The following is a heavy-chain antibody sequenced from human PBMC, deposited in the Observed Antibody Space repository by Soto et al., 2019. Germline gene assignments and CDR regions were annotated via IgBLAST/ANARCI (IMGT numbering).Heavy chain of an antibody. CDR2: ISYDGSNK. Sequence: QVQLVESGGGVVQPGRSLRLSCAASGFTFSSYAMHWVRQAPGKGLEWVAIISYDGSNKYYADSVKGRFTISRDNSKNTLYLRMNSLRAEDTAVYYCARSWGYCSGGSCYSGSDWFDPWGQGTLVTVSS. V-gene: IGHV3-30-3*01. D-gene: IGHD2-15*01. CDR3: ARSWGYCSGGSCYSGSDWFDP. CDR1: GFTFSSYA. J-gene: IGHJ5*02.